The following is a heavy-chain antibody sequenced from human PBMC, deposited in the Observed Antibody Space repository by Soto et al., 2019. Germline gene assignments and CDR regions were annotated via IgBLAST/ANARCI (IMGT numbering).Heavy chain of an antibody. CDR1: GYTFTSYD. Sequence: QVQLVQSGAEVKRPGASVKVSCKASGYTFTSYDLNWVRQATGQGLEWRGWMSPNSGNTGYAQKMQGRVTMTTNPAMSTAYMELSSLTSEDTAVYYCARDYGGNSGWFDPWGQGTLVTVSS. CDR3: ARDYGGNSGWFDP. CDR2: MSPNSGNT. J-gene: IGHJ5*02. D-gene: IGHD4-17*01. V-gene: IGHV1-8*01.